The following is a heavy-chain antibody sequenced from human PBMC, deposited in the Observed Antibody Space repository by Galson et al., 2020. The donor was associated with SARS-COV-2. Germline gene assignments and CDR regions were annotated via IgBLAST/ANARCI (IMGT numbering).Heavy chain of an antibody. J-gene: IGHJ6*02. CDR2: IYPGDSDT. D-gene: IGHD6-19*01. Sequence: GESLKIYCKGSGYSFTSYWIGWVRQMPGKGLEWMGIIYPGDSDTRYSPSFQGQVTISADKSISTAYLQWSSLKASDTAMYYGAGSFRIAVGGAPLSYYGMDVWGQGTTVTVSS. V-gene: IGHV5-51*01. CDR3: AGSFRIAVGGAPLSYYGMDV. CDR1: GYSFTSYW.